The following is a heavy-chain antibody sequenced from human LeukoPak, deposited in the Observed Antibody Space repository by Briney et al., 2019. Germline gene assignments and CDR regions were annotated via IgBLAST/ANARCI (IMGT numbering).Heavy chain of an antibody. CDR3: TKRYGQSTWSSGWNWFDP. D-gene: IGHD6-19*01. J-gene: IGHJ5*02. Sequence: SETLSLTCTVSGGSISSYYWSWLRQPPGKGLEWIGYIYYSVSTNYNPSLKSRVTISVDTSKNQFSLKLSSVTAEDTTVYCCTKRYGQSTWSSGWNWFDPWGQGTLVTVSS. V-gene: IGHV4-59*08. CDR1: GGSISSYY. CDR2: IYYSVST.